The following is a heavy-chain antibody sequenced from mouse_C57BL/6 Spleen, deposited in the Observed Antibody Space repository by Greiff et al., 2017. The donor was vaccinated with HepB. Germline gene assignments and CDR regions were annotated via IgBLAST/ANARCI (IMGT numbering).Heavy chain of an antibody. CDR3: ARGELRDYFDY. CDR2: ISGGGGNT. Sequence: EVKVVESGGGLVKPGGSLKLSCAASGFTFSSYTMSWVRQTPEKRLEWVATISGGGGNTYYPDSVKGRFTISRDNAKNTLYLQMSSLRSEDTALYYCARGELRDYFDYWGQGTTLTVSS. D-gene: IGHD1-1*01. J-gene: IGHJ2*01. V-gene: IGHV5-9*01. CDR1: GFTFSSYT.